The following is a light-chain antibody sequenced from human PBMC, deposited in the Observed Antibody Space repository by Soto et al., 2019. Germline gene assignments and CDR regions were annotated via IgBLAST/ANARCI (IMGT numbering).Light chain of an antibody. Sequence: QAVVTQESSLTVSPGGTVTLTCGSSTGAVTNGHYPYWIQQKPGQAPRTLIFDTKNKHSWTPARFSGSLLGGKAALTLSGAQPEDEAEYYCLLSYSGAWVFGGGTKVTVL. CDR1: TGAVTNGHY. J-gene: IGLJ3*02. V-gene: IGLV7-46*01. CDR2: DTK. CDR3: LLSYSGAWV.